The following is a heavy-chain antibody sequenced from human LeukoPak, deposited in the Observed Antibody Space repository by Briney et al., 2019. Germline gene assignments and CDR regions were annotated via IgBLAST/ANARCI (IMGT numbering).Heavy chain of an antibody. V-gene: IGHV4-4*07. J-gene: IGHJ4*02. Sequence: PSETLSLTCSVSSGSITSHYWSWVRQPAGKGLEWIGRISTTGSTNSNPSLKNRVTMSLDTSKNQVSLKLGSVTAADTAVYYCAREIEVATQFDYWGQGTLVTVSS. CDR2: ISTTGST. D-gene: IGHD5-24*01. CDR3: AREIEVATQFDY. CDR1: SGSITSHY.